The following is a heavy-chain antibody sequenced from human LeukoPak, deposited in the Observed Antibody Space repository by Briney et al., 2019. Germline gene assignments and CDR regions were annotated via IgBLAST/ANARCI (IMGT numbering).Heavy chain of an antibody. Sequence: GASVKVSCKPSGYTFTSYGISWVRQAPGQGLEWMGWISAYNGNTHYAQKLQGRVTMTTDTSTSTAYMELRSLRSDDTAVYYCARDVAARDDTPTGPGDYWGQGTLVTVSS. CDR1: GYTFTSYG. CDR3: ARDVAARDDTPTGPGDY. V-gene: IGHV1-18*01. J-gene: IGHJ4*02. CDR2: ISAYNGNT. D-gene: IGHD5-18*01.